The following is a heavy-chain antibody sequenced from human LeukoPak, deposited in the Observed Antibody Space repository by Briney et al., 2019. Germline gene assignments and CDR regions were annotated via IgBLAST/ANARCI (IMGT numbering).Heavy chain of an antibody. CDR1: GFTFSSYA. CDR2: ISDSGGST. CDR3: AKDLSAGVETFDC. D-gene: IGHD6-13*01. V-gene: IGHV3-23*01. J-gene: IGHJ4*02. Sequence: GGSLRLSCAASGFTFSSYAMSWVRQAPGKGLEWVSDISDSGGSTDYADSVKGRFTISRDNSKNTLYLQMNSLRAEDTAVYYCAKDLSAGVETFDCWGQGTLVTVSS.